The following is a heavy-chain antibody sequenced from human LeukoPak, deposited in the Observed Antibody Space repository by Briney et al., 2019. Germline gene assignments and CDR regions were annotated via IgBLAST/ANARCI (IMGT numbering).Heavy chain of an antibody. D-gene: IGHD3-10*01. CDR1: GGSISSSSFS. CDR3: ARDQDYYGSGSYGPDH. CDR2: IYHSGST. J-gene: IGHJ4*02. V-gene: IGHV4-39*07. Sequence: SETLSLTCTVSGGSISSSSFSWGWIRQPPGKGLEWIGSIYHSGSTFYIPSLKSRVTISVDTSKNQFSLKLSSVTAADTAIYYCARDQDYYGSGSYGPDHWGQGTQVTVSS.